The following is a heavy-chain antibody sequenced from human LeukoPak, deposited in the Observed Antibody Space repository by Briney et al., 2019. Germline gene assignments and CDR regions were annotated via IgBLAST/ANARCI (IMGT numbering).Heavy chain of an antibody. CDR1: GFTFSSYA. J-gene: IGHJ4*02. D-gene: IGHD3-22*01. Sequence: GGSLRLSCAASGFTFSSYAMHWVRQAPGKGLEWVAVISYDGNNKYYADSVKGRFTISRDNSKNTLYLQMNSLRAEDTAVYYCAKDGPYYDSSGYYRYYFDYWGQGTLVTVSS. V-gene: IGHV3-30*04. CDR3: AKDGPYYDSSGYYRYYFDY. CDR2: ISYDGNNK.